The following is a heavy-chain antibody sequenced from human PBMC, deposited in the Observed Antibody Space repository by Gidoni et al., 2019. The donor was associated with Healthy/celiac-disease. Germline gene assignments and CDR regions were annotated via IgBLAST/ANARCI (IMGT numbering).Heavy chain of an antibody. CDR3: ARGQADFWSGYYSSYMDV. D-gene: IGHD3-3*01. CDR1: GGSFSGYY. CDR2: INHSGST. V-gene: IGHV4-34*01. J-gene: IGHJ6*03. Sequence: QVQLQQWGAGLLKPSETLSLTCAVSGGSFSGYYWSWIRQPPGKGLEWIGEINHSGSTNYNPSLKSRVTISVDTSKNQFSLKLSSVTAADTAVYYCARGQADFWSGYYSSYMDVWGKGTTVTVSS.